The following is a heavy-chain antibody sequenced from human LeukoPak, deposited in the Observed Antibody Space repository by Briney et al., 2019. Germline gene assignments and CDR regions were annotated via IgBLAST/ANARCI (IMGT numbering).Heavy chain of an antibody. Sequence: ASVKVSCKASGYTFTSYDINWVRQATGQGLEWMGWMNPNSGNTGYAQKFQGRVTMTRNTSISTAYMELSSLRSEDTAMYYCARARLTSRRAYSSSLSWFDPWGQGTLVTVSS. CDR2: MNPNSGNT. CDR3: ARARLTSRRAYSSSLSWFDP. J-gene: IGHJ5*02. CDR1: GYTFTSYD. V-gene: IGHV1-8*01. D-gene: IGHD6-13*01.